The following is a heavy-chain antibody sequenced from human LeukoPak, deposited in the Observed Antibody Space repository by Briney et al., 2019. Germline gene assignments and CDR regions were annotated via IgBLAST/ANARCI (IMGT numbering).Heavy chain of an antibody. CDR3: ARDAFGESYMDV. V-gene: IGHV3-21*01. CDR1: GFTFSSYS. J-gene: IGHJ6*03. D-gene: IGHD3-10*01. CDR2: ISSSSSYI. Sequence: GGSLRLSCAASGFTFSSYSMNWVRQAPGKGLEWVSSISSSSSYIYYADSVKGRFTISRDNAKNSLYLQMNSLRAEDTAVYYCARDAFGESYMDVWGKGTTVTVSS.